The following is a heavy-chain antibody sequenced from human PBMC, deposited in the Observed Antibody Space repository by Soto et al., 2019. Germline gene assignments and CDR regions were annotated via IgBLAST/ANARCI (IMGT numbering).Heavy chain of an antibody. CDR2: IYHSGST. V-gene: IGHV4-4*02. CDR1: GASVSSGGW. D-gene: IGHD3-16*01. Sequence: QVQLQESGPGLVEPSGTLSLTCTVSGASVSSGGWWTWLRQPPGKGLDWIGEIYHSGSTNYNPSLNSRVSMSLDNSKNQFSLRLNYVTAADTALYYCTTKPGGLNFGFKSWGQGTLVTVSS. CDR3: TTKPGGLNFGFKS. J-gene: IGHJ4*02.